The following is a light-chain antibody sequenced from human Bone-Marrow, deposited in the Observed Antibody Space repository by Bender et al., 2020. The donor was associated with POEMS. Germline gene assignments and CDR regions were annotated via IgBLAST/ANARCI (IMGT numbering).Light chain of an antibody. CDR1: SSNVGDYNF. J-gene: IGLJ3*02. Sequence: QSALTQPASVSGSPGQSITISCIGTSSNVGDYNFVSWYQQYPGKAPKLLISEVNKRPSGVSNRFSGSKSGNAASLTISGLQAEDEAHYYCYSYAGRDTFRVFGGGTKLTVL. V-gene: IGLV2-23*02. CDR2: EVN. CDR3: YSYAGRDTFRV.